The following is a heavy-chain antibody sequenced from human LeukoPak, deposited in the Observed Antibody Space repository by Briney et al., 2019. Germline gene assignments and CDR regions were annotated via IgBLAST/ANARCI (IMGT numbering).Heavy chain of an antibody. CDR2: IWSDSTNK. V-gene: IGHV3-33*01. CDR1: GFTFSTYA. J-gene: IGHJ4*02. D-gene: IGHD4-17*01. Sequence: GGSLRLSCAASGFTFSTYAMHWVRHAPGKGLEWVAVIWSDSTNKYYADSVRGRFTISRDNSKNTLYLQMSSLRAEDTAMYYCARDRLTTVTTFHFDYWGQGTLVTVSS. CDR3: ARDRLTTVTTFHFDY.